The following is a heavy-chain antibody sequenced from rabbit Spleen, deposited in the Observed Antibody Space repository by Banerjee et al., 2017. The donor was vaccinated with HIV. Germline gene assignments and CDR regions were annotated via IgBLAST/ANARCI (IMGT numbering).Heavy chain of an antibody. CDR2: IDAGSGNT. D-gene: IGHD1-1*01. Sequence: QSLEESGGDLVKPGASLTLTCTASGVTFSIYWICWVRQAPGKGLEWTACIDAGSGNTYYASWAKGRFTISKTSSTTVTLQMTSLTAADTATYFCARNYVNVFDPWGPGTLVTVS. V-gene: IGHV1S40*01. CDR3: ARNYVNVFDP. CDR1: GVTFSIYW. J-gene: IGHJ2*01.